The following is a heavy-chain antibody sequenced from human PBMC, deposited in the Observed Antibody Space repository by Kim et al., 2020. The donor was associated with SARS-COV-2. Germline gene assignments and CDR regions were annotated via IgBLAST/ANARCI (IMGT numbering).Heavy chain of an antibody. V-gene: IGHV3-7*01. Sequence: SEKYYVDSGKGRFTISRDNAKNSLYLQMNSLRAEDTAVYYCGRGSGEWGDYWGQGTLVTVSS. J-gene: IGHJ4*02. CDR2: SEK. D-gene: IGHD7-27*01. CDR3: GRGSGEWGDY.